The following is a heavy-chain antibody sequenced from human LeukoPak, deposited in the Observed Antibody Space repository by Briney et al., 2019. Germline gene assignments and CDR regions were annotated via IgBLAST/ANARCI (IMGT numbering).Heavy chain of an antibody. D-gene: IGHD2-21*02. CDR1: GFTFSSYA. J-gene: IGHJ4*02. V-gene: IGHV3-23*01. Sequence: GGSLRLSCAASGFTFSSYAMSWVRQAPGKGLEWVSAISGSGGGTYYADSVKGRFTISRDNSKNTLYLQMNSLRAEDTAVYYCVVVTAIRGYYFDYWGQGTLVTVSS. CDR2: ISGSGGGT. CDR3: VVVTAIRGYYFDY.